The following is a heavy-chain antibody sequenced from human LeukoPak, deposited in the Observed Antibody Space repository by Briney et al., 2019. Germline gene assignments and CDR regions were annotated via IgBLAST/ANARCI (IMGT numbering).Heavy chain of an antibody. CDR3: ATCSGGSCYFANYGMDV. CDR2: FDPEDGET. D-gene: IGHD2-15*01. V-gene: IGHV1-24*01. J-gene: IGHJ6*02. CDR1: GYTLTELS. Sequence: ASVKVSCKVSGYTLTELSMHWVRQAPGKGLEWMGGFDPEDGETIYAQKFQGRVTMTEDTSTDTAYMELSSLRSEDTAVYYCATCSGGSCYFANYGMDVWGQGTTVTVSS.